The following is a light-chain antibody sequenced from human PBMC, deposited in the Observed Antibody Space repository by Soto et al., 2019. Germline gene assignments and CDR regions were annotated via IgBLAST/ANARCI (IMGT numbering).Light chain of an antibody. Sequence: QSALTQPASVSGSPGQSITISCTGTSSDVGGYNYVSWYQQHPGKAPKLMIYDVSNRPSGVSNRFSGSKSGNTASLTISGLQAEDEADYACSSYTSSSFLVFGGGTKLTVL. CDR1: SSDVGGYNY. CDR2: DVS. V-gene: IGLV2-14*03. J-gene: IGLJ3*02. CDR3: SSYTSSSFLV.